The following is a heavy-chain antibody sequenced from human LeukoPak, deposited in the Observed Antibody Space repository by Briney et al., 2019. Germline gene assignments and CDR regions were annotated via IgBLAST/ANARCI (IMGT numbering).Heavy chain of an antibody. Sequence: SETLSLTCAVYGGSFSGYYWSWIRQPPGKGLEWIGYIYYSGSTNYNPSLKSRVTISVDTSKNQFSLKLSSVTAADTAVYYCARIPDSSGWKNWFDPWGQGTLVTVSS. CDR3: ARIPDSSGWKNWFDP. V-gene: IGHV4-59*01. CDR1: GGSFSGYY. J-gene: IGHJ5*02. D-gene: IGHD6-19*01. CDR2: IYYSGST.